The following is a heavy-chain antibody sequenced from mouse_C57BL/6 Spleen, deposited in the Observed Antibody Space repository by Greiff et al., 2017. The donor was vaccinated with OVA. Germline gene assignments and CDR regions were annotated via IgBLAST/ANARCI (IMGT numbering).Heavy chain of an antibody. CDR3: ATNIYDGYQYYFDY. J-gene: IGHJ2*01. Sequence: EVKLMESGGGLVKPGGSLKLYCAASGFTFSDYGMHWVRQAPEKGLEWVAYISSGSSTIYYADTVKGRFTISRDNAKNTLFLQMTSLRSEDTAMYYCATNIYDGYQYYFDYWGQGTTLTVSS. V-gene: IGHV5-17*01. D-gene: IGHD2-3*01. CDR2: ISSGSSTI. CDR1: GFTFSDYG.